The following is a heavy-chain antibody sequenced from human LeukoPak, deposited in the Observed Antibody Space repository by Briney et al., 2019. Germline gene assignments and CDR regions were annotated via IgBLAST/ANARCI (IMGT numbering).Heavy chain of an antibody. CDR3: ARVRVVPAGYFDT. CDR2: INSDGTSA. Sequence: GGSLRLSCAASGFTFSSYWMHWVRQAPGKGLVWVSRINSDGTSAIYADSVRDRFTISRDNAKNTLYLQMNSLGDEDTAVYYCARVRVVPAGYFDTWGQGTLVTVSS. D-gene: IGHD2-2*01. V-gene: IGHV3-74*01. J-gene: IGHJ4*02. CDR1: GFTFSSYW.